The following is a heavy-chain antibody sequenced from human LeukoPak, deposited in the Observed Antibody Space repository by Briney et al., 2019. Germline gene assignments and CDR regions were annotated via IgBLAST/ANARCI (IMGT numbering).Heavy chain of an antibody. Sequence: PGGSLRLSCAASGFTFSSYSMNWVRQAPGKGLEWVAVIWYDGSNKYYADSVKGRFTISRDNSKNTLYLQMSSLRVEDTAVYYCAKGRYYHDSSGSINGDYWGQGTLVTVSS. D-gene: IGHD3-22*01. CDR2: IWYDGSNK. V-gene: IGHV3-33*03. J-gene: IGHJ4*02. CDR1: GFTFSSYS. CDR3: AKGRYYHDSSGSINGDY.